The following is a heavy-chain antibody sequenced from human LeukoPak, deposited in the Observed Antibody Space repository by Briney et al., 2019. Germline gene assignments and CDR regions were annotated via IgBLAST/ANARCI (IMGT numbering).Heavy chain of an antibody. J-gene: IGHJ4*02. V-gene: IGHV3-48*03. CDR1: GFTFSSYE. D-gene: IGHD3-16*01. Sequence: GGSLRLSCAASGFTFSSYEMNWVRQAPGKGLEWVSYISSSGSTIYYADSVKGRFTISRDNAKNSLYLQMNSLRAEDTAVYYCAREARSAFYFDYWGQGTLVTVS. CDR2: ISSSGSTI. CDR3: AREARSAFYFDY.